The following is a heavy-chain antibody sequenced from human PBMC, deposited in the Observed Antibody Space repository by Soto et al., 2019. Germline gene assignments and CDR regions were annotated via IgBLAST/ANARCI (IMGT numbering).Heavy chain of an antibody. J-gene: IGHJ3*02. V-gene: IGHV3-20*01. D-gene: IGHD2-15*01. CDR3: ARPYCSGGSCYDHRNDAFDI. CDR1: GFSFDEYG. CDR2: INWNGGST. Sequence: EVQLVESGGGVVRPGGSLRLSCAVSGFSFDEYGMSWVRQVPGKGLEWVSGINWNGGSTGYADSVKGRFNISTDNAKKSLYLQMNSLSAEDTALSNCARPYCSGGSCYDHRNDAFDIWGQGTMVTVSS.